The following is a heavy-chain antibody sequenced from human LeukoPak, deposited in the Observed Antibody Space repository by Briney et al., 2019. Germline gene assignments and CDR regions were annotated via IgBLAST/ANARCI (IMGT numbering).Heavy chain of an antibody. Sequence: GESLRISCKASGYSFNNFWIGWVRQMPEKGLEWMGIIYPGDSDTRYSPSFQGQVTISADKSISTAYLQWSSLKASDTAMYYCAREHDAFDIWGQGTMVTVSS. D-gene: IGHD1/OR15-1a*01. CDR1: GYSFNNFW. V-gene: IGHV5-51*01. CDR3: AREHDAFDI. J-gene: IGHJ3*02. CDR2: IYPGDSDT.